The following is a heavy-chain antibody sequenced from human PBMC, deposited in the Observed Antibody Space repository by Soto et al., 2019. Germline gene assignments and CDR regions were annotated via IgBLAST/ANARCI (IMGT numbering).Heavy chain of an antibody. CDR2: IYYSGST. CDR3: ARLNWDGGY. CDR1: GGSISSGGYY. V-gene: IGHV4-31*03. J-gene: IGHJ4*02. Sequence: QMQLQESGPGLVKPSQTLSLTCTVSGGSISSGGYYWSWIRQHPGKGLEWIGYIYYSGSTFYNPSRKTRVTMSVDTSKNQFSLKLSSVTAADTAMYYCARLNWDGGYWGQGTLVTVSS. D-gene: IGHD1-20*01.